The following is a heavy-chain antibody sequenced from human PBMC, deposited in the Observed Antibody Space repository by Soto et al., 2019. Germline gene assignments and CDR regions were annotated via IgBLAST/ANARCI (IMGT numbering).Heavy chain of an antibody. Sequence: PGGSLRLSCAGSGFTFGSFSMTWVRHAPGKGLEWVSSISSSSTYIYYADSVKGRFTISRDDAKNSLFLQMSTLRVEDTAMYYCARGGDTSGSWPRYWGQGTLVTVSS. J-gene: IGHJ4*02. CDR2: ISSSSTYI. D-gene: IGHD3-22*01. V-gene: IGHV3-21*06. CDR3: ARGGDTSGSWPRY. CDR1: GFTFGSFS.